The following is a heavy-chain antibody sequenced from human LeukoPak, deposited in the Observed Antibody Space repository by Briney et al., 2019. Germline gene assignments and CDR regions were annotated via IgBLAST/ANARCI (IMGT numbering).Heavy chain of an antibody. J-gene: IGHJ4*02. D-gene: IGHD4-11*01. Sequence: SETLSLTCTVSGYSISSGYYWGWIRQPPGKGLEWIGSIYHSGSTYYNPSLKSRGTISVDTSKNQFSLKLSSVTAADTAVYYCARGVKRGAPHDYWGQGTLVTVSS. CDR1: GYSISSGYY. CDR2: IYHSGST. CDR3: ARGVKRGAPHDY. V-gene: IGHV4-38-2*02.